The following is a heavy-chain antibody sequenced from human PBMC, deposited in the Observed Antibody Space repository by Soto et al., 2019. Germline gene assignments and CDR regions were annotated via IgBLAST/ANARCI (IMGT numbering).Heavy chain of an antibody. Sequence: SETLSLTCAVYGGSFGAHYWSWIRQPPGKGLEWIGEIVHTGSTNYNPSLKSRVTISVDTSKNQFSLKLSSVTAADTAMYYCARVTPHYYYDSSGPSLGMDVWGQGTTVTVSS. CDR2: IVHTGST. D-gene: IGHD3-22*01. CDR3: ARVTPHYYYDSSGPSLGMDV. V-gene: IGHV4-34*12. J-gene: IGHJ6*02. CDR1: GGSFGAHY.